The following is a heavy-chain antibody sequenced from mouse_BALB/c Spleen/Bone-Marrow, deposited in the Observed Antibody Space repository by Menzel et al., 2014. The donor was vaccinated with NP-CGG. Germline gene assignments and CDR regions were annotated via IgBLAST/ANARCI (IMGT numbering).Heavy chain of an antibody. CDR3: ARTDY. CDR2: IDPANGNT. V-gene: IGHV14-3*02. J-gene: IGHJ2*01. Sequence: EVKLQESGAELVKPGASVKLSCTASGFNIKDTYMHWVKQRPEQGLEWVGRIDPANGNTKYDPKFQGKATITADTSSNTDYLQHSSLTSEDTAVYYCARTDYWGQGTPLTVSS. CDR1: GFNIKDTY.